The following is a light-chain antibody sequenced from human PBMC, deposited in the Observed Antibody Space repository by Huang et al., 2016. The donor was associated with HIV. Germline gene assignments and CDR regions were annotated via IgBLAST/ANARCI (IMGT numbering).Light chain of an antibody. V-gene: IGKV1-39*01. Sequence: DIQMTQSPSSLSASVGARVTITCRASQSISSYLNWYQQKPGKAPKILIYAASSLQSGVPSRFSCSGSGTDFTLTISSLQPEDVATYYCQQSYSTPPYTFGQGTKLEIK. CDR3: QQSYSTPPYT. CDR2: AAS. CDR1: QSISSY. J-gene: IGKJ2*01.